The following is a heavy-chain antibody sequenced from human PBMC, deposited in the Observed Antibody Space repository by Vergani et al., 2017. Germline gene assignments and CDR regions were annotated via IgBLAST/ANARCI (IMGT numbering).Heavy chain of an antibody. D-gene: IGHD2-15*01. CDR2: ISYDGSNK. CDR3: ARAEVVVVVAAKTLVDY. J-gene: IGHJ4*02. V-gene: IGHV3-30-3*01. Sequence: QVQLVESGGGVVQPGRSLRLSCAASGFTFSSYAMHWVRQAPGKGLEWVAVISYDGSNKYYADSVKGRVTISRDNSKNTLYLQMNSLRAEDTAVYYCARAEVVVVVAAKTLVDYWGQGTLVTVSS. CDR1: GFTFSSYA.